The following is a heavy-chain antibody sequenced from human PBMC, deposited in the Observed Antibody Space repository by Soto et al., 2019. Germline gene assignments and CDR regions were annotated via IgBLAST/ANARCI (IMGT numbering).Heavy chain of an antibody. J-gene: IGHJ5*02. D-gene: IGHD3-3*01. CDR3: AREVGGITIFGVVIEGSWFDP. CDR2: ISAYNGNT. V-gene: IGHV1-18*04. CDR1: GYTFTSYG. Sequence: QVQLVQSGAEVKKPGASVKVSCKASGYTFTSYGISWVRQAPGQGLEWMGWISAYNGNTNYAQKLQGRVTMTTDTSTSTAYMELRSVRSDDTAVYYCAREVGGITIFGVVIEGSWFDPWGQGTLVTVSS.